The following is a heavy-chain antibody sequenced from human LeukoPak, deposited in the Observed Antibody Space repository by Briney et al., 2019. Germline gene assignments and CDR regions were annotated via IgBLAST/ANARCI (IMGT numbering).Heavy chain of an antibody. CDR3: AKWDMVRGLDY. J-gene: IGHJ4*02. Sequence: SVKVSCKASGGTFSSYAISWVRQAPGQGLEWMGGIIPIFGTANYAQKFQGRVTITADESTSTAYMELSRLRSEDTAVYYCAKWDMVRGLDYWGQGTLVTVSS. CDR1: GGTFSSYA. D-gene: IGHD3-10*01. V-gene: IGHV1-69*01. CDR2: IIPIFGTA.